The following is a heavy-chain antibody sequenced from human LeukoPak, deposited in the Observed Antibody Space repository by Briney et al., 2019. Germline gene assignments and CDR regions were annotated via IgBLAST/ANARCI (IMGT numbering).Heavy chain of an antibody. D-gene: IGHD5-12*01. V-gene: IGHV4-34*01. Sequence: SETLSLTCAVYGGSFSGYYWSWIRQPPGKGLEWIGEINHSGGTNYNPSLKSRVTISVDTSKNQFSLKLSSVTAADTAVYYCARFPVRGYSGYGYYYAMDVWGQGTTVTVSS. CDR2: INHSGGT. J-gene: IGHJ6*02. CDR3: ARFPVRGYSGYGYYYAMDV. CDR1: GGSFSGYY.